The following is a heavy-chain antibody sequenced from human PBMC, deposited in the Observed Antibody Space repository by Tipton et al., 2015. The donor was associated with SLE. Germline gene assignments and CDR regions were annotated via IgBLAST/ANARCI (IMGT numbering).Heavy chain of an antibody. J-gene: IGHJ4*02. D-gene: IGHD6-19*01. CDR3: ARIAVAGRDY. CDR1: GFTFSSYS. CDR2: ISSSSSTI. V-gene: IGHV3-48*01. Sequence: SLRLSCAASGFTFSSYSMNWVRQAPGKGLEWVSYISSSSSTIYYADSVKGRFTISRDNAKNSLYLQMNSLRAEDTAVYYCARIAVAGRDYWGQGTLVTVPS.